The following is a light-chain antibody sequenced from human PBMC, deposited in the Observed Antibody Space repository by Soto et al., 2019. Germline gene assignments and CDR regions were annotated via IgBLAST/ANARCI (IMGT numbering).Light chain of an antibody. CDR1: SSNIGNNY. V-gene: IGLV1-51*01. J-gene: IGLJ3*02. Sequence: QSVLTQPPSVSAAPGQKVTISCSGSSSNIGNNYVSWYQQLPRTAPKLLIYDNNNRPSGIPDRFSGSKSGTSATLGITGLQTGDEADYFCGTWNGSLSAVVFGGGTKLTLL. CDR3: GTWNGSLSAVV. CDR2: DNN.